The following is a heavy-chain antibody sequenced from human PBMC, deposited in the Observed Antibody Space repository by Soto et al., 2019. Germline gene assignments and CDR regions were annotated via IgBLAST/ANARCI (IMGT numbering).Heavy chain of an antibody. D-gene: IGHD2-21*01. Sequence: QVQLVQSGAEVKKPGASVKVSCKASGYIFTSHAMHWVRQAPGQSLEWMGWINSGNGNTRYSQKIQGRVTITRDTSASTAYTELSSLRSDDTALYYCARDLGDHDAFDICGQGTMVTVSS. J-gene: IGHJ3*02. CDR1: GYIFTSHA. CDR2: INSGNGNT. CDR3: ARDLGDHDAFDI. V-gene: IGHV1-3*01.